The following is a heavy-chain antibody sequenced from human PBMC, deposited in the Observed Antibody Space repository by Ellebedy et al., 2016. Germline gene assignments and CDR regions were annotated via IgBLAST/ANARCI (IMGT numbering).Heavy chain of an antibody. CDR2: IYYSGST. CDR1: GGSISSGDYY. D-gene: IGHD1-26*01. Sequence: SETLSLXXTVSGGSISSGDYYWSWIRQPPGKGLEWIGYIYYSGSTYYNPSLKSRVIISVDTSKNQFSLKLSSVTAADTAVYYCARLGSGTYWSWGQGILVTVSS. CDR3: ARLGSGTYWS. V-gene: IGHV4-30-4*01. J-gene: IGHJ4*02.